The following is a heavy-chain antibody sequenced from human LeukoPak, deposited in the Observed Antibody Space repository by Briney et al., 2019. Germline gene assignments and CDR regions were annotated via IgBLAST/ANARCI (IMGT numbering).Heavy chain of an antibody. Sequence: GGSLRLSCAASGFTFSSYWMHWVRQAPGKGLVWVSRINSDGSSTSYADSVKGRFTISRDNAKNTLYLQVNSLRAEDTAVYYCARAGGRELFDYWGQGTLVTVSS. CDR3: ARAGGRELFDY. V-gene: IGHV3-74*01. CDR1: GFTFSSYW. CDR2: INSDGSST. D-gene: IGHD1-26*01. J-gene: IGHJ4*02.